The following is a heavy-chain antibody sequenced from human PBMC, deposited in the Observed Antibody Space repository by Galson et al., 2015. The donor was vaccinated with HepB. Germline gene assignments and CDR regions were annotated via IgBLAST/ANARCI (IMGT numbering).Heavy chain of an antibody. CDR3: TTVLYYDSENY. V-gene: IGHV3-15*01. CDR2: IKSKTDGGTT. CDR1: GFTFSNAR. D-gene: IGHD3-22*01. J-gene: IGHJ4*02. Sequence: SLRLSCAASGFTFSNARMSWVRQAPGKGLEWVGRIKSKTDGGTTDYAAPVKGRFTISRDDSKNTLYLQMNSLKTEDTAVYYCTTVLYYDSENYWGQGTLVTVSS.